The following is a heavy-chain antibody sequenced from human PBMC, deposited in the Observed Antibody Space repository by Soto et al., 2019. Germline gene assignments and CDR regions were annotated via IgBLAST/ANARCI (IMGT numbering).Heavy chain of an antibody. CDR1: GGTFSSYA. D-gene: IGHD6-6*01. CDR3: AIRIADRVAGHYYCMDV. CDR2: IIPIFGTA. J-gene: IGHJ6*02. V-gene: IGHV1-69*01. Sequence: QVQLVQSGAEVKKPGSSVKVSCKASGGTFSSYAISWVRQAPGQGLEWMGGIIPIFGTANYAQKFQGRVTITADESTGTADMERSSLRSEDTAVYYCAIRIADRVAGHYYCMDVWGPGTTVTVSS.